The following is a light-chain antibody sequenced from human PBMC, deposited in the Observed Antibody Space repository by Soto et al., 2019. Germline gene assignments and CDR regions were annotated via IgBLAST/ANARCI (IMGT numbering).Light chain of an antibody. V-gene: IGKV2-28*01. CDR3: MQGLQTRA. Sequence: IVMTQSPLSLPVTPGEPASISCRSSQSLLHSNGYNYLDWYLQKPGQSPQLLIYLGSNRASGVPDRFSGSGSGTDFTLKIXRVEAEDVGVYYCMQGLQTRAFGQGTKVDIK. J-gene: IGKJ1*01. CDR2: LGS. CDR1: QSLLHSNGYNY.